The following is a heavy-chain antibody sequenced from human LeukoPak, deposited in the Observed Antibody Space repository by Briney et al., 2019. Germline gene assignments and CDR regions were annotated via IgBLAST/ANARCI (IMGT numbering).Heavy chain of an antibody. CDR2: ISQSGDGT. CDR1: GFTFKNYA. V-gene: IGHV3-64*01. CDR3: ARAVLAHYYFDY. D-gene: IGHD2/OR15-2a*01. Sequence: GGSLRPSCAASGFTFKNYAMHWVRQAPGKGLEYVSAISQSGDGTYYANSAQDRFTISRDNSKNTLFLQMGSLTTEDVAVYYCARAVLAHYYFDYWGQGTLVTVSS. J-gene: IGHJ4*02.